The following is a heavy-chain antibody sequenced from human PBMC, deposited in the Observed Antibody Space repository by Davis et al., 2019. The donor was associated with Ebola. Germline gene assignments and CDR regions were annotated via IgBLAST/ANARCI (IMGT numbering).Heavy chain of an antibody. CDR1: GFTFSSYA. D-gene: IGHD2-2*01. J-gene: IGHJ4*02. V-gene: IGHV3-23*01. CDR3: ARGSLGYCSSTSCANFDY. CDR2: ISGSGGST. Sequence: GESLKISCAASGFTFSSYAMSWVRQAPGKGLEWVSAISGSGGSTYYADSVKGRFTISRDNSKNTLYLQMNSLRAEDTAVYYCARGSLGYCSSTSCANFDYWGQGTLVTVSS.